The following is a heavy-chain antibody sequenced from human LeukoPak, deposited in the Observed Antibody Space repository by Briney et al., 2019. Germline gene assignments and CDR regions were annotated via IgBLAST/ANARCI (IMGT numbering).Heavy chain of an antibody. D-gene: IGHD5-24*01. CDR3: AKLGEQRWLQPGGESWYFQH. J-gene: IGHJ1*01. Sequence: GGSLRLSCAASGFTFSSYAMNWVRQAPGKGLEWVSAISGSGGTTYYADSVKGRFTISRDDFKNTLYLQMNSLRAEDTAVYYCAKLGEQRWLQPGGESWYFQHWGQGTLVTVSS. CDR2: ISGSGGTT. V-gene: IGHV3-23*01. CDR1: GFTFSSYA.